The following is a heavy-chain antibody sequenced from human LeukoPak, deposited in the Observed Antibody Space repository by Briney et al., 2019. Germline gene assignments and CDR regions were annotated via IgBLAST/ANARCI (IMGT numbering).Heavy chain of an antibody. CDR3: ARGPVYGGAFDI. CDR1: GYTFTSYY. D-gene: IGHD2/OR15-2a*01. Sequence: ASVKVSCKASGYTFTSYYMHWVRQAPGQGLEWMGWISAYNGNTNYAQKLQGRVTMTTDTSTSTAYMELRSLRSDDTAVYYCARGPVYGGAFDIWGQGTMVTVSS. J-gene: IGHJ3*02. CDR2: ISAYNGNT. V-gene: IGHV1-18*04.